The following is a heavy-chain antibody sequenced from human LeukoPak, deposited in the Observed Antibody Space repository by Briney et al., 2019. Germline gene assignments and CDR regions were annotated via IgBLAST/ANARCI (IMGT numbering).Heavy chain of an antibody. CDR3: ARSSRGVIGLLDY. J-gene: IGHJ4*02. D-gene: IGHD3-10*01. CDR1: GYTFTDYT. CDR2: INTNTGNP. V-gene: IGHV7-4-1*01. Sequence: ASVKVSCKTSGYTFTDYTINWVRQAPGQGLEWMGWINTNTGNPTYARDFRGRFVLSVDTSVNTAYLEISGLKTEDTAVYYCARSSRGVIGLLDYWGQGDLVAVSS.